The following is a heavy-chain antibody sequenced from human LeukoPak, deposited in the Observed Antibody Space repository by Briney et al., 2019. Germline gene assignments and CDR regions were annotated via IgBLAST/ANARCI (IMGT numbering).Heavy chain of an antibody. J-gene: IGHJ3*01. CDR3: ATSIVGLTFD. CDR1: GFTLSSYA. Sequence: PGRALRLSCAASGFTLSSYAMHWVRQAPGKGREGVAVISSDGSNNYYADSVKGRFTISRDNTKNTLYLHMNSVRDADTAVYYCATSIVGLTFD. D-gene: IGHD1-26*01. V-gene: IGHV3-30-3*02. CDR2: ISSDGSNN.